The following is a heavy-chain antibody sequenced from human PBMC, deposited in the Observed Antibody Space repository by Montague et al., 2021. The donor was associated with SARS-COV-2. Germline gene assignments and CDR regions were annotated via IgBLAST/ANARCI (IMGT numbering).Heavy chain of an antibody. CDR3: ARGLYNWNYEHWFDT. CDR2: IYYSGST. CDR1: GGSVGSSHYY. J-gene: IGHJ5*02. Sequence: SETLSLTCTVSGGSVGSSHYYWAWIRQPPGKGLEWIGTIYYSGSTYYNPSPRSRVTIDVDASTNQFSLKLHSVTAAATAVYFCARGLYNWNYEHWFDTWGQGTLVTVPS. D-gene: IGHD1-7*01. V-gene: IGHV4-39*01.